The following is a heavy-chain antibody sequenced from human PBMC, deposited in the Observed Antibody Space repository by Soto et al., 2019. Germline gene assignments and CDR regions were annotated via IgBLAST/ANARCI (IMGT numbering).Heavy chain of an antibody. Sequence: GESLKISCKGSGYSFTSYWIGWVRQMPGKGLEWMGIIYPGDSDTRYSPSFQGQVTISADKSISTAYLQWSSLKASDTAMYYCARHRYYYDSSGHKCYYYGMDVWGQCTSVTVSS. D-gene: IGHD3-22*01. CDR3: ARHRYYYDSSGHKCYYYGMDV. CDR1: GYSFTSYW. CDR2: IYPGDSDT. J-gene: IGHJ6*02. V-gene: IGHV5-51*01.